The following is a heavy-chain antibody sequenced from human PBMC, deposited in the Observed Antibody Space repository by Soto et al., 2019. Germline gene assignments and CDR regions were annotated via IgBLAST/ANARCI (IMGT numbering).Heavy chain of an antibody. CDR2: IYYSGST. CDR1: GGSISSGGYY. J-gene: IGHJ4*02. Sequence: PSETLSLXCTVSGGSISSGGYYWSWIRQHPGKGLEWIGYIYYSGSTYYNPSLKSRVTISVDTSKNQFSLKLSSVTAADTAVYYCARGLVYSSGWLYFDYWGQGTLVTVSS. CDR3: ARGLVYSSGWLYFDY. V-gene: IGHV4-31*03. D-gene: IGHD6-19*01.